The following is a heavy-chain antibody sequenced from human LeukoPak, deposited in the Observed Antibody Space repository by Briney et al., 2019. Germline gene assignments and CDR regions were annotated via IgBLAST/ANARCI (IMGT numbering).Heavy chain of an antibody. D-gene: IGHD4-17*01. CDR2: ISWNSGSI. J-gene: IGHJ4*02. CDR1: GFTFA. CDR3: AKVRSRHDYGDSYFDY. Sequence: PPGGSLRLSCAASGFTFAMPWVRQALGKGLEWGSGISWNSGSIGYADSVKGRFTISRDNAKNSLYLQMNSLRAEDMALYYCAKVRSRHDYGDSYFDYWGQGTLVTVSS. V-gene: IGHV3-9*03.